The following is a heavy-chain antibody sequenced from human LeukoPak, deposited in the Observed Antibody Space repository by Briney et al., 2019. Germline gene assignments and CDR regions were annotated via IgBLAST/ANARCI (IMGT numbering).Heavy chain of an antibody. D-gene: IGHD6-13*01. CDR1: GYTFTGYF. CDR2: INPNTGDT. J-gene: IGHJ4*02. V-gene: IGHV1-2*02. Sequence: ASVKVSCKASGYTFTGYFMHWVRQAPGQGLEWMGWINPNTGDTRYAQKFQGRVTMTRDTSISTAYLELSRLRSDDTAVYYCASKSMAAVGTFDYWGQGTLVTVSS. CDR3: ASKSMAAVGTFDY.